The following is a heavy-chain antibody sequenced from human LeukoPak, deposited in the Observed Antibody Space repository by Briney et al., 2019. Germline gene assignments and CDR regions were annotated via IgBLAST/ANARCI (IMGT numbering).Heavy chain of an antibody. CDR3: AGDKTTGGWYEFDY. CDR2: ISNDGDT. V-gene: IGHV3-53*01. D-gene: IGHD6-19*01. J-gene: IGHJ4*02. Sequence: PGGSLRLSCAASGFTVSSNYMSWVRQGPGKGLECVSVISNDGDTYYADSVKGRFTISRDTSKNTVSLQMNSLRAEGTAVYYCAGDKTTGGWYEFDYWGQGILVTVSS. CDR1: GFTVSSNY.